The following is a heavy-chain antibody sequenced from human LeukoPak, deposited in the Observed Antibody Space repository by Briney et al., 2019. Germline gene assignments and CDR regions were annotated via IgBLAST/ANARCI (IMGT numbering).Heavy chain of an antibody. CDR3: ARDHRFGEYLFDI. D-gene: IGHD3-10*01. CDR1: GGSISSYY. CDR2: IYYSGST. Sequence: ETLSLTCTVSGGSISSYYWSWIRQPPGKGLEWIGYIYYSGSTNYNPSLKSRVTISVDTSKNQFSLKLSSVTAADTAVYYCARDHRFGEYLFDIWGQGTMVTVSS. V-gene: IGHV4-59*01. J-gene: IGHJ3*02.